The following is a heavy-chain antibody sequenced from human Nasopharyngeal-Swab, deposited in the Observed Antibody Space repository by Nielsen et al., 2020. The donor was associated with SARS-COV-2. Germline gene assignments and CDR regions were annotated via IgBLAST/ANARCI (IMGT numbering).Heavy chain of an antibody. D-gene: IGHD3-16*02. CDR3: ARDKGLRDYVWRSYRSSYYYYYGMDV. Sequence: WIRQPPGKGLEWVANIKQDGSEKYYVDSVKGRFTISRDNAKNSLCLQMNSLRAEDTAVYYCARDKGLRDYVWRSYRSSYYYYYGMDVWGQGTTVTVSS. J-gene: IGHJ6*02. V-gene: IGHV3-7*01. CDR2: IKQDGSEK.